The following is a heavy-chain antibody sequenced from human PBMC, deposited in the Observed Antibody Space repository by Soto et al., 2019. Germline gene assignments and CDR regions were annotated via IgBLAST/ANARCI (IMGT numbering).Heavy chain of an antibody. CDR3: ANCDSSGYPRHEAYNWFDP. CDR1: GGTFSSYA. CDR2: IIPIFGTA. D-gene: IGHD3-22*01. J-gene: IGHJ5*02. V-gene: IGHV1-69*13. Sequence: SVKVSCKASGGTFSSYAISWVRQAPGQGLEWMGGIIPIFGTANYAQKFQGRVTITADESTSTAYMELSSLRSEDTAVYYCANCDSSGYPRHEAYNWFDPWGQGTLVTVSS.